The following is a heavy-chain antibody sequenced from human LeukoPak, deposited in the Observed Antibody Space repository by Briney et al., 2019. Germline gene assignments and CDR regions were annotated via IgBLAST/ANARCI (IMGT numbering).Heavy chain of an antibody. Sequence: GGSLRLSCAASGFIFSNYGMNWVRQAPGKGLEWVAAISASGSATSYADSVRGRFTISRDNSKSTTYLQMNSLRAEDTAVYYCARDGGGSSKGILDYWGQGTLVTVSS. D-gene: IGHD1-26*01. V-gene: IGHV3-23*01. J-gene: IGHJ4*02. CDR3: ARDGGGSSKGILDY. CDR2: ISASGSAT. CDR1: GFIFSNYG.